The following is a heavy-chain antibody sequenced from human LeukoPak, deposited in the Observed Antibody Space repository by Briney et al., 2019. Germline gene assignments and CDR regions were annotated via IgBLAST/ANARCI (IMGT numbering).Heavy chain of an antibody. Sequence: GESLKISCKGSGYSFTSYWIGWVRQMPGKGLEWMGIIYPGDSDTRYSPSFQGQVTISADKSISTAYLQWSSLKASDAAMYYCARHVDGYNRPADDAFDIWGQGTMVTVSS. CDR2: IYPGDSDT. D-gene: IGHD5-24*01. CDR1: GYSFTSYW. CDR3: ARHVDGYNRPADDAFDI. V-gene: IGHV5-51*01. J-gene: IGHJ3*02.